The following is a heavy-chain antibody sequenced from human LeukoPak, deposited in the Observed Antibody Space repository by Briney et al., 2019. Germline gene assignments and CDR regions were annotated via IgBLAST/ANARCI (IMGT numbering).Heavy chain of an antibody. D-gene: IGHD3-22*01. V-gene: IGHV4-59*01. J-gene: IGHJ4*02. CDR2: IYYSGST. CDR3: ARATWLPVGLYYYDSSGYYYYFDY. CDR1: GGSMSGYY. Sequence: SETLSLTCTVSGGSMSGYYWSWIRQPPGKELEWIGYIYYSGSTNYNPSLKSRVTISVDTSKNQFSLKLSSVTAADTAVYYCARATWLPVGLYYYDSSGYYYYFDYWGQGTLVTVSS.